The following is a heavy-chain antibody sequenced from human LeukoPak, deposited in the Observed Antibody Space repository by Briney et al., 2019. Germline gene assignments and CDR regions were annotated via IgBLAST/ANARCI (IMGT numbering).Heavy chain of an antibody. V-gene: IGHV4-34*01. Sequence: SETLSLTCAVYGGSFSGYYWSWIRQPPGKGLEWIGEINHSGSTNYNPSLKSRVTISVDTSKNQFSLKLSSVTAADTAVYYCARSGGDFWSGYFLDYWGQGTLVTVSS. CDR3: ARSGGDFWSGYFLDY. CDR1: GGSFSGYY. J-gene: IGHJ4*02. D-gene: IGHD3-3*01. CDR2: INHSGST.